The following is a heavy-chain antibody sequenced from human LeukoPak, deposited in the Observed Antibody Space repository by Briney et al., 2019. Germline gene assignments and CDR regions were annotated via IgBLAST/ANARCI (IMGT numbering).Heavy chain of an antibody. CDR2: IYYSGST. V-gene: IGHV4-59*08. D-gene: IGHD3-16*01. J-gene: IGHJ5*02. Sequence: PSETPSLTCTVSGGSLTSYYWSWIRQPPGKGLEWIGYIYYSGSTNYNPSLKSRVTISVDTSKSQFSLKLSSVTAADTAVYYCATGGAMNWFDPWGQGTLVTVSS. CDR3: ATGGAMNWFDP. CDR1: GGSLTSYY.